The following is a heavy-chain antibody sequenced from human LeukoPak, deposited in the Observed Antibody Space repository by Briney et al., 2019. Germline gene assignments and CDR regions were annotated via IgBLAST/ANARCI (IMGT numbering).Heavy chain of an antibody. CDR3: ARGPDIVVVPFDP. Sequence: EASVKVSCKASGGTFGSYAISWVRQAPGQGLEWMGGIIPIFGTANYAQKFQGRVTITADESTSTAYMELSSLRSEDTAVYYCARGPDIVVVPFDPWGQGTLVTVSS. J-gene: IGHJ5*02. CDR2: IIPIFGTA. CDR1: GGTFGSYA. D-gene: IGHD2-2*01. V-gene: IGHV1-69*13.